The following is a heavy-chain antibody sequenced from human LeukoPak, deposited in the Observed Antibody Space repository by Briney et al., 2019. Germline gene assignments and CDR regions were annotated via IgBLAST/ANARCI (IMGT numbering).Heavy chain of an antibody. J-gene: IGHJ5*02. CDR1: GFTFSSYA. D-gene: IGHD3-3*01. Sequence: GGSLRLSCAASGFTFSSYAMSWVRQAPGKGLEWVSAISGSGGSTYYADSVKGRFTISRDNSKNTLYLQMNSLRAEDTAVYYCAKEKRITIFGVVITPDAWGQGTLVTVSS. CDR3: AKEKRITIFGVVITPDA. CDR2: ISGSGGST. V-gene: IGHV3-23*01.